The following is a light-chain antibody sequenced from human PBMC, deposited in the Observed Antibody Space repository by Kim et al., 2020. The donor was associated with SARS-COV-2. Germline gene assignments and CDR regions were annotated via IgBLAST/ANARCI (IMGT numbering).Light chain of an antibody. J-gene: IGKJ4*01. CDR3: QQRSNWLT. V-gene: IGKV3-11*01. CDR2: DAS. CDR1: QSVSSY. Sequence: EIVLTQSPATLSLSPGERATLSCRASQSVSSYLAWYQQKPGQAPRLLIYDASNRATGIPARFSGSGSGTDFPLPISSLEPKDCAVYYCQQRSNWLTFGGGTKVDIK.